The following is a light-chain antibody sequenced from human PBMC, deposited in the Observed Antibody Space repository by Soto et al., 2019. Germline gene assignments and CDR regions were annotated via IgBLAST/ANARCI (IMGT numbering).Light chain of an antibody. Sequence: QSVLTQPASVSGSPGQSITISCTGSSSDVGGHNYVSWYQQHPGKAPKLMIYEVTKRPSGVSNRVSGSKSGNTASLTISGLQAADEADYYCSSYTFTSTLYVFGTGTKVTVL. CDR2: EVT. J-gene: IGLJ1*01. CDR1: SSDVGGHNY. CDR3: SSYTFTSTLYV. V-gene: IGLV2-14*01.